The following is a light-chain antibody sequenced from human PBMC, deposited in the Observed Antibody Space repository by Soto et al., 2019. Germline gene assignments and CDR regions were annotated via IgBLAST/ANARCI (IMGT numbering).Light chain of an antibody. Sequence: EIVMTQSPATLSVSPGERATLSCRASQSVCSNLAWYQQKPGQAPRLLIYGASTRATGIPARFSGSGSGTEFTLTISSLQSEDFAVYYCQQYNNWPYTFGQGTKVDIK. CDR3: QQYNNWPYT. V-gene: IGKV3-15*01. CDR1: QSVCSN. CDR2: GAS. J-gene: IGKJ2*01.